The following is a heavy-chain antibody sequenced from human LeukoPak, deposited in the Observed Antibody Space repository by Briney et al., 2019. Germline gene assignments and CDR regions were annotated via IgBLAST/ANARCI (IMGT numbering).Heavy chain of an antibody. D-gene: IGHD3-3*01. CDR1: GGTFSSYT. J-gene: IGHJ4*02. CDR3: AREPVGYDFWSGYYTGVFDY. V-gene: IGHV1-69*05. CDR2: IIPIFGTA. Sequence: SVKVSCKASGGTFSSYTISWVRQAPGQGLEWMGRIIPIFGTANYAQKFQGRVTITTDESTSTAYMELSSLRSEDTAVYYCAREPVGYDFWSGYYTGVFDYWGQGTLVTVSS.